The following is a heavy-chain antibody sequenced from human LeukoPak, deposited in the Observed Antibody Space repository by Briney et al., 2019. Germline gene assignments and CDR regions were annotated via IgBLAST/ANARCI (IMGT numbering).Heavy chain of an antibody. V-gene: IGHV4-59*01. CDR3: ARDQSVRAMVRGPFDY. CDR1: GGSISSYY. D-gene: IGHD3-10*01. Sequence: SETLSLTCTVSGGSISSYYWSWIRQPPGKGLEWIGYIYYSGSTNYNPSLKSRVTISVDTSKNQFSLKLSSVTAADTAVYYCARDQSVRAMVRGPFDYWGQGTLVTVSS. CDR2: IYYSGST. J-gene: IGHJ4*02.